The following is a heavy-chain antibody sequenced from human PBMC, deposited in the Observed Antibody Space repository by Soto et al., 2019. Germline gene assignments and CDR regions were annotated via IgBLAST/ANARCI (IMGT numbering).Heavy chain of an antibody. Sequence: ASVKVSCKASGYTFTSYAMHWVRQAPGQRLEWMGWINAGNGNTKYSQKFQGRVTITRDTSASTAYMELSSLRSEDTAVYYCARGGGITDAFDIWGQGTMVTVSS. CDR1: GYTFTSYA. CDR3: ARGGGITDAFDI. V-gene: IGHV1-3*01. CDR2: INAGNGNT. D-gene: IGHD2-15*01. J-gene: IGHJ3*02.